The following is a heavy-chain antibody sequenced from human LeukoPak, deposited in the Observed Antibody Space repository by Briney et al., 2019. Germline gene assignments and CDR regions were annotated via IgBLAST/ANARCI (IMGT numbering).Heavy chain of an antibody. Sequence: GASVKVSCKVSGCTLTELSMHWVRQAPGKGLEWMGGFDPEDGETIYAQKFQGRVTMTEDTSTDTAYMELSSLRSEDTAVYYCATVRYYDSSGPYYFDYWGQGTLVTVSS. J-gene: IGHJ4*02. D-gene: IGHD3-22*01. V-gene: IGHV1-24*01. CDR1: GCTLTELS. CDR2: FDPEDGET. CDR3: ATVRYYDSSGPYYFDY.